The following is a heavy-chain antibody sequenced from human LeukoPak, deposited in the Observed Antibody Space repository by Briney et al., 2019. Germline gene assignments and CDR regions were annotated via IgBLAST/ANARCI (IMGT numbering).Heavy chain of an antibody. CDR3: AKDFTRLLFDP. CDR1: GLTISSNC. Sequence: GGSLRLSCAASGLTISSNCMSWVRQAPGKGLEWVSMIYSDGSRDDADSVKGRFTISRDNSKNTLYLQMNSLRAEDTAVYYCAKDFTRLLFDPWGQGTLVTVSS. D-gene: IGHD3-10*01. J-gene: IGHJ5*02. CDR2: IYSDGSR. V-gene: IGHV3-53*01.